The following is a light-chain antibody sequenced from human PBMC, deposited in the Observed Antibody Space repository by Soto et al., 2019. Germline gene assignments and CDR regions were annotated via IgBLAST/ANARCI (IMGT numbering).Light chain of an antibody. CDR1: EDISSY. J-gene: IGKJ1*01. Sequence: DIQLTQSPSFLSASVGDRVTITCRASEDISSYLAWYQQKPGKAPKFLIYVASTLQSGVPSRFSGSGSGTEFTLTISSLQPEDFANYYCQQLNNYPRTFGQGTKVEIK. V-gene: IGKV1-9*01. CDR3: QQLNNYPRT. CDR2: VAS.